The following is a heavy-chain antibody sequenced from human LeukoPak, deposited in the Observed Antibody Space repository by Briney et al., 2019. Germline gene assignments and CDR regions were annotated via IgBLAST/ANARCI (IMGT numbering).Heavy chain of an antibody. D-gene: IGHD2-15*01. CDR2: MNPNSGNT. J-gene: IGHJ5*02. V-gene: IGHV1-8*03. CDR3: ARGNRGYCSGSSCYNWFDP. CDR1: GYIFTSYD. Sequence: GASVKVSCKASGYIFTSYDINLVRQATGQGLEWMGWMNPNSGNTGYAQKFQGRVTITRNTSISTAYMELSSLRSEDTAVYYCARGNRGYCSGSSCYNWFDPWGQGTLVTVSS.